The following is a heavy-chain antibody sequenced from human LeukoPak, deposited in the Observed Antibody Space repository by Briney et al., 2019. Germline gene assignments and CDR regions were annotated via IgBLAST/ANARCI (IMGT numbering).Heavy chain of an antibody. J-gene: IGHJ5*02. CDR3: ARDLAAVSWFDP. CDR2: IYYSGTT. V-gene: IGHV4-59*01. Sequence: ASETLSLTCTVSGDSISSYYWSWIRQPPGKGLEWIGNIYYSGTTNYNPSLKSRVTISVDTSKTQFSLKLRSVTAADTAVYYCARDLAAVSWFDPWGQGTLVTVSS. CDR1: GDSISSYY. D-gene: IGHD6-13*01.